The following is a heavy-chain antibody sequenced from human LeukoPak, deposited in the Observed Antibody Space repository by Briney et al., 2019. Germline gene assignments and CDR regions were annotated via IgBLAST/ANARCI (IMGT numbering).Heavy chain of an antibody. J-gene: IGHJ4*02. CDR3: ARDRDYVPHYDFWSGYSSSFDY. D-gene: IGHD3-3*01. CDR2: INSDGSST. V-gene: IGHV3-74*01. CDR1: GFTFSSYW. Sequence: PGGSLRLSCAASGFTFSSYWMHWVRQAPGKGLVWVSRINSDGSSTSYADSVKGRFTISRDNAKNTLYLQMNSLRAEDTAAYYCARDRDYVPHYDFWSGYSSSFDYWGQGTLVTVSS.